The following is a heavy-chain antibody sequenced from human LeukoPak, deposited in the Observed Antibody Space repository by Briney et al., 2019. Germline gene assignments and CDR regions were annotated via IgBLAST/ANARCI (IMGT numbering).Heavy chain of an antibody. CDR1: GLTVSSNF. CDR3: ASWPGGWYGEDS. Sequence: GGSLRLSCAATGLTVSSNFMSWVRQAPGKGLEWVSVIYGGGSTYHADSVKGRFTISRDTPKNTLYLQMNSLRVEDTAVYYCASWPGGWYGEDSWGQGTLVTVSS. CDR2: IYGGGST. V-gene: IGHV3-53*01. J-gene: IGHJ4*02. D-gene: IGHD6-19*01.